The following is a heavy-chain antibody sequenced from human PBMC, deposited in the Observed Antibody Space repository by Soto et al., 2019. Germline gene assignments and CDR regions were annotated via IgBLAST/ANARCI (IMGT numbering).Heavy chain of an antibody. CDR1: GYSFAGYW. CDR3: ARQVYDSDTGPNFQYYFDS. D-gene: IGHD3-22*01. J-gene: IGHJ4*02. Sequence: GESLKISCKGSGYSFAGYWITWVRQKPGKGLEWMGRIDPSDSQTYYSPSFRGHVTISATKSITTVFLQWSSLRASDTAMYYCARQVYDSDTGPNFQYYFDSWGQGTPVTVSS. CDR2: IDPSDSQT. V-gene: IGHV5-10-1*01.